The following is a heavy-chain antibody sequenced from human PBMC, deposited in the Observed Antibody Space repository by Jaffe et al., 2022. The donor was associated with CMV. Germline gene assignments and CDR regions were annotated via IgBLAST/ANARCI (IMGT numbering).Heavy chain of an antibody. J-gene: IGHJ4*02. CDR3: ARLGYYDSSGYYPASPYFDY. V-gene: IGHV4-39*01. CDR1: GGSISSSSYY. D-gene: IGHD3-22*01. CDR2: IYYSGST. Sequence: QLQLQESGPGLVKPSETLSLTCTVSGGSISSSSYYWGWIRQPPGKGLEWIGSIYYSGSTYYNPSLKSRVTISVDTSKNQFSLKLSSVTAADTAVYYCARLGYYDSSGYYPASPYFDYWGQGTLVTVSS.